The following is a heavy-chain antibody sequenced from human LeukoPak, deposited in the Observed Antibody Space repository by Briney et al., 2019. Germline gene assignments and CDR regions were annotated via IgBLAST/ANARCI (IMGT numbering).Heavy chain of an antibody. Sequence: GGSLRLSCAASGFTFSSYAMTWVRQAPGKGLEWVSVSGSGGSTYYADSVKGRFTISRDNSKNTVYLQMNSLRAEDTAVYYCAKDRRVGSHNYWGQGTQVTVSS. V-gene: IGHV3-23*01. CDR1: GFTFSSYA. J-gene: IGHJ4*02. D-gene: IGHD1-26*01. CDR2: SGSGGST. CDR3: AKDRRVGSHNY.